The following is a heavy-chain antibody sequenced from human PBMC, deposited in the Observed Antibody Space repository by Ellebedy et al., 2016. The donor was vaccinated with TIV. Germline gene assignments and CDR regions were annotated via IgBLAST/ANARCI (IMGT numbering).Heavy chain of an antibody. D-gene: IGHD6-19*01. CDR1: GGSISSYY. CDR3: AGRYSSGWYMDDY. CDR2: IYYTGRT. Sequence: MPSETLSLTCTVSGGSISSYYWSWIRQPPGKGLEWIGDIYYTGRTNYNPSLKSRVTISVDTSKNQFALNLTSVTAADTAVYYCAGRYSSGWYMDDYWGQGTLVTVSS. J-gene: IGHJ4*02. V-gene: IGHV4-59*08.